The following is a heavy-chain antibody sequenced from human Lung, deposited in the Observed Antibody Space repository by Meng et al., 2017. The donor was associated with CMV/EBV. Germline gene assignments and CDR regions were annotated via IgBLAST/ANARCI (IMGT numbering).Heavy chain of an antibody. CDR3: ARMNSFSGAFDV. CDR1: GGSISTSY. V-gene: IGHV4-59*01. D-gene: IGHD3-10*01. CDR2: LYYNGSP. Sequence: SETLSLXCSVSGGSISTSYWTWIRQPPGKGLEYIGYLYYNGSPNYNPSLKSRVTISIDTSKKQFSLKLTSVTAADTAVYYCARMNSFSGAFDVWGQGTVVTVSS. J-gene: IGHJ3*01.